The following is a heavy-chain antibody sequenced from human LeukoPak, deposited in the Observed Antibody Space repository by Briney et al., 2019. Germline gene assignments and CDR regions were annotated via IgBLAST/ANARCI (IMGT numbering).Heavy chain of an antibody. CDR2: IRYDGSTK. V-gene: IGHV3-30*02. Sequence: GGSLRLSCAASGFTFSSSGMHWVRQAPGKGLEWVTFIRYDGSTKSYADSVKGRFTISRDNSKNTLYLQMNSPRAEDTAVYYCVKDRGGTYYFDFWGQGTPVTVSS. J-gene: IGHJ4*02. D-gene: IGHD1-26*01. CDR3: VKDRGGTYYFDF. CDR1: GFTFSSSG.